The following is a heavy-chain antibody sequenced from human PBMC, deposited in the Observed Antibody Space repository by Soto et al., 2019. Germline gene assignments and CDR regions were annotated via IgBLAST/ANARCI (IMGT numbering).Heavy chain of an antibody. J-gene: IGHJ6*02. CDR3: ARGSVASAAEPTGMDV. CDR1: GYTFTAYY. D-gene: IGHD6-13*01. CDR2: IRPNGGST. V-gene: IGHV1-2*02. Sequence: ASVKVSCKASGYTFTAYYIHWVRQAPGQEFEWMGWIRPNGGSTDFAQEFQGRFTMTWDTSISTAYMDLSSLRSDDTAVYYCARGSVASAAEPTGMDVWGQGTTVTVSS.